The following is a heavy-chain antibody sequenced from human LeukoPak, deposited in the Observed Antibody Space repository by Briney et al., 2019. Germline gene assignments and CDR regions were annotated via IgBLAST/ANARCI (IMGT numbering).Heavy chain of an antibody. J-gene: IGHJ4*02. D-gene: IGHD6-19*01. CDR2: INAGIGET. V-gene: IGHV1-3*01. CDR1: GYTFTSYS. Sequence: GASVKVSCKASGYTFTSYSKYTIHWVRQAPGQRLEWMGWINAGIGETRYSQKFQGRVTFTGDTSANTVYKELNSLISEDTAVYYCARDSDTSDWAWVYWGQGTLVTVSS. CDR3: ARDSDTSDWAWVY.